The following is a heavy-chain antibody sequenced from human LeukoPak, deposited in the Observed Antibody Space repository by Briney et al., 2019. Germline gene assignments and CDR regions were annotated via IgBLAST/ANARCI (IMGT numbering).Heavy chain of an antibody. D-gene: IGHD3-10*01. Sequence: GGPLPLSCSPSGLHLHSYELLWVRQAAGKGLEWVSYISSSGSTIYYADSVKGRFTISRDDAKNSLYLQMNSLRAENTAYYYGARHIAWGVGRFDYWGQGTLATVSA. J-gene: IGHJ4*02. V-gene: IGHV3-48*03. CDR3: ARHIAWGVGRFDY. CDR1: GLHLHSYE. CDR2: ISSSGSTI.